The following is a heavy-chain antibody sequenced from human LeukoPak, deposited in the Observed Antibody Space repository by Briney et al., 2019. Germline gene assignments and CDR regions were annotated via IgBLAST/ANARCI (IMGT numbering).Heavy chain of an antibody. J-gene: IGHJ4*02. D-gene: IGHD5-24*01. CDR3: ARENEGYGYNPLDF. CDR2: IKQDGSEK. CDR1: GFTFSSYW. V-gene: IGHV3-7*01. Sequence: GGSLRLSCAASGFTFSSYWMTWVRQAPGKGLEWVANIKQDGSEKYYVDAVKGRFTISRDNAKNSLYLQMNSLRAEDTAVYYCARENEGYGYNPLDFWGQGTLVTVSS.